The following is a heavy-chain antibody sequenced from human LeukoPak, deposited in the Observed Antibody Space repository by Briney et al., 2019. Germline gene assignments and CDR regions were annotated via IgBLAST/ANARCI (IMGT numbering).Heavy chain of an antibody. CDR1: GFTFSIYE. D-gene: IGHD2-8*01. CDR2: IDGSAETL. J-gene: IGHJ4*02. Sequence: PGGSLRLSCTASGFTFSIYEMTWVRQVPGKGLEWVSYIDGSAETLYYMDSVKGRFTISRDNAKNSLYLQMNSLRAEDTAVYYCARDADVGVYLDYWGQGTLVTVSS. V-gene: IGHV3-48*03. CDR3: ARDADVGVYLDY.